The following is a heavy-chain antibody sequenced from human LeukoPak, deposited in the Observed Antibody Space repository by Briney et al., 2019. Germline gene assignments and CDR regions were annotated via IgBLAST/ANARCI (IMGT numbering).Heavy chain of an antibody. V-gene: IGHV4-59*01. D-gene: IGHD3-16*01. CDR3: ARVGRGDHTWGSYSFDY. CDR2: INYSGST. Sequence: SETLSLTCTVSGGSISSYYWSWIRQPPGKGLEWIGYINYSGSTNYNPSLKSQVTISLDTSKNHFSLKLTSVTAADTAVYYCARVGRGDHTWGSYSFDYWGQGALVTVSS. CDR1: GGSISSYY. J-gene: IGHJ4*02.